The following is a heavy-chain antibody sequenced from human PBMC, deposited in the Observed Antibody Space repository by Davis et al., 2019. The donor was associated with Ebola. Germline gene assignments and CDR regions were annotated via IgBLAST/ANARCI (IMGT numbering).Heavy chain of an antibody. Sequence: PGGSLRLSCAASGFTVSSNYMSWVRQAPGKGLEWVSAISGSGGSTYYADSVKGRFTISRDNSKNTLYLQMNSLRAEDTAVYYCARESSGNYQRSRYYYYGMDVWGQGTTVTVSS. D-gene: IGHD1-7*01. CDR1: GFTVSSNY. CDR2: ISGSGGST. CDR3: ARESSGNYQRSRYYYYGMDV. V-gene: IGHV3-23*01. J-gene: IGHJ6*02.